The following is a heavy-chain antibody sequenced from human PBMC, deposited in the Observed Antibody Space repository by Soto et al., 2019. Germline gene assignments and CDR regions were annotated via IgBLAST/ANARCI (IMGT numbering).Heavy chain of an antibody. CDR1: GGSISSSNW. D-gene: IGHD3-10*01. CDR3: AGYGSGGPIDY. J-gene: IGHJ4*02. Sequence: PSETLSLTCAVSGGSISSSNWWSWVRQPPGKGLEWIGEIYHSGSTNSNPSLKSRITISVDKSKNQFSLKLSSVTAADTAVYYCAGYGSGGPIDYWGQGTLVTVSS. V-gene: IGHV4-4*02. CDR2: IYHSGST.